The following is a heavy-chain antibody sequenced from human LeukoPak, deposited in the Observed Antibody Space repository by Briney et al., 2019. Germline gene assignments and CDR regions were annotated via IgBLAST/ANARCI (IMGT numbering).Heavy chain of an antibody. Sequence: SETLSLTCAVYGGSFSGYYWSWIRQPPGKELEWIGEINHSGSTNYNPSLKSRVTISVDTSKNQFSLKLSSVTAADTAVYYCARSSRTQVQGSSSSDFDYWGQGTLVTVSS. D-gene: IGHD6-6*01. CDR2: INHSGST. CDR1: GGSFSGYY. CDR3: ARSSRTQVQGSSSSDFDY. J-gene: IGHJ4*02. V-gene: IGHV4-34*01.